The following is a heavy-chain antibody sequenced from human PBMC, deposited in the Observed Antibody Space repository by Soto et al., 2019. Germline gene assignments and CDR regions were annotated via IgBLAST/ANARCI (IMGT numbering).Heavy chain of an antibody. CDR3: VRDFTYDKSDYLGSL. D-gene: IGHD3-22*01. CDR1: GYNFDSYG. Sequence: GASVKVSCKASGYNFDSYGISWVRQAPGQGLQWMGWISTYTGNTHYSQNFQGRLRMTTDTSTKIAYLQLRSLRTDDTAVYYCVRDFTYDKSDYLGSLWGQGTLVTV. J-gene: IGHJ1*01. V-gene: IGHV1-18*01. CDR2: ISTYTGNT.